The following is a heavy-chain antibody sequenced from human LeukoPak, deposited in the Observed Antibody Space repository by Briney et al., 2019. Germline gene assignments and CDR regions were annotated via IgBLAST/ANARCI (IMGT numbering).Heavy chain of an antibody. V-gene: IGHV4-34*09. CDR2: INHSGST. Sequence: SETLSLTCAVYGGSFSGYYWSWIRQPPGKGLEWIGEINHSGSTNYNPSLKSRVTISVDTSKNQFSLKLSSVTAADTAVYYCARGGLKFGNYDYWGQGTLVTVSS. J-gene: IGHJ4*02. CDR3: ARGGLKFGNYDY. CDR1: GGSFSGYY. D-gene: IGHD4-4*01.